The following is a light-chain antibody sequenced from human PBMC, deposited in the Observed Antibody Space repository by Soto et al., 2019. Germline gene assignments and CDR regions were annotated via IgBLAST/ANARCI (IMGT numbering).Light chain of an antibody. CDR3: QQYRSWPRT. V-gene: IGKV3-15*01. CDR2: GAT. Sequence: EILLTQSPATLSVSPGETATLSCRASQNVLSALAWYQQKPGQAPRLIVYGATTRATDAPAKFRGSGSGTEFSRTISSLQSEDFATDYGQQYRSWPRTFGQGSKVEI. CDR1: QNVLSA. J-gene: IGKJ1*01.